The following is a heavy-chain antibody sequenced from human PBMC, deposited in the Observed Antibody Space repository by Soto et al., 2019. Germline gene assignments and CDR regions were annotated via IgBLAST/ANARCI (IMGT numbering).Heavy chain of an antibody. V-gene: IGHV2-5*02. CDR3: AHRRVVAETFDP. J-gene: IGHJ5*02. Sequence: QITLKESGPTVVKPTQTLTLTCTFSGFALSTSGVAVGWIRQPPGKALEWLALIYWDDDKRYSPSLKSRLTITKDTSKNQVALTMTNMDPVDTAPYYCAHRRVVAETFDPWGQGTLVTVSS. CDR1: GFALSTSGVA. CDR2: IYWDDDK. D-gene: IGHD2-15*01.